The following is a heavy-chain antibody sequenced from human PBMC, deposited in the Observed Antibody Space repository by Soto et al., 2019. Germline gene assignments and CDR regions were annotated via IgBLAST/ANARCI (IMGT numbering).Heavy chain of an antibody. CDR1: GGTFSSYG. D-gene: IGHD1-1*01. J-gene: IGHJ4*02. Sequence: QVQLVQSGAEVKKPGSSVKVSCKASGGTFSSYGFNWVRQAPGQGPEWMRGIIPIFVTTNYAQKFQGRVTITADESTSTAYMELSSLRSEDTALYYCARWGGIVTTPTFVGPFDYWGQGTLVTVSS. CDR3: ARWGGIVTTPTFVGPFDY. CDR2: IIPIFVTT. V-gene: IGHV1-69*01.